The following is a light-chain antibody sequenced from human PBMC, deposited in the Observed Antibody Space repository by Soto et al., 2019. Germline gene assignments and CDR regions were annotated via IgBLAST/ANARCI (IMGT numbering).Light chain of an antibody. V-gene: IGKV3-11*01. CDR3: QQRDIWPPLT. CDR2: DAT. Sequence: VLTQSPVTLSLSPGETATLFCKASQSVGIYLGWFQQKPGQAPRVLIYDATNRAGGVTDRFSGSGSGTDFTHTISSLAAEDSAVYYWQQRDIWPPLTFGGGTNLEIK. CDR1: QSVGIY. J-gene: IGKJ4*01.